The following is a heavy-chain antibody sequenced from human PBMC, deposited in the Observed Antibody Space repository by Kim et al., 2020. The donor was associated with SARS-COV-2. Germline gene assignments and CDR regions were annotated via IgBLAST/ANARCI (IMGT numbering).Heavy chain of an antibody. Sequence: SETLSLTCAVYGGSFSGYYWSWIRQPPGKGLEWIGEISHSGSTNYNPSLKSRVTISVDTSKNQFSLKLSSVTAADTAVYYCARRAAAGYFDYWGQGTLVTVSS. CDR3: ARRAAAGYFDY. J-gene: IGHJ4*02. V-gene: IGHV4-34*01. CDR1: GGSFSGYY. CDR2: ISHSGST. D-gene: IGHD6-13*01.